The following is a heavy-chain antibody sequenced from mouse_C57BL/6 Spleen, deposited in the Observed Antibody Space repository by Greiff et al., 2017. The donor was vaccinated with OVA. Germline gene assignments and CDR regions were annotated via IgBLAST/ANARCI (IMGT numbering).Heavy chain of an antibody. D-gene: IGHD4-1*01. Sequence: VQLQQSGAELVRPGASVTLSCKASGYTFTDYEMHWVKQTPVHGLEWIGAIDPETGGTAYNQKFKGKAILTADKSSSTAYMELRSLTSEDSAVYYCTRFLGPYVDYWGQGTTLTVSS. J-gene: IGHJ2*01. CDR3: TRFLGPYVDY. CDR2: IDPETGGT. V-gene: IGHV1-15*01. CDR1: GYTFTDYE.